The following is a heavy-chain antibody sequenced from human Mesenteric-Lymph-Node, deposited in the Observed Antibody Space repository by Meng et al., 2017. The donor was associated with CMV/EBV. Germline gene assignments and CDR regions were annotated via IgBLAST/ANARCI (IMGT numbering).Heavy chain of an antibody. J-gene: IGHJ6*02. D-gene: IGHD5-12*01. Sequence: GGSLRLSCAASGFTFDDYAMHWVRQAPGKGLEWVSGINWNSGSIGYADSVKGRFTISRDNAKNSLYLQMNSLRAEDTAVYYCAKDLIVITSKYYHYGLDVWGQGTTVTVSS. CDR3: AKDLIVITSKYYHYGLDV. V-gene: IGHV3-9*01. CDR2: INWNSGSI. CDR1: GFTFDDYA.